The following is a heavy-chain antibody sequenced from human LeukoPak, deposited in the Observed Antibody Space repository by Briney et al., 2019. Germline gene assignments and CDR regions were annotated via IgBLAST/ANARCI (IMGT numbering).Heavy chain of an antibody. CDR2: ISASGGNT. V-gene: IGHV3-23*01. J-gene: IGHJ4*02. D-gene: IGHD6-13*01. Sequence: QPGGSLRLSCAASGFTLRSYAMSWVRQAPGKGLEWVSSISASGGNTYYADSVKGRFTISRDNSKNTLYLQMNSLRVEDTAVYFCAKDMWRTAAAYFFDYWGQGTLGTVSS. CDR3: AKDMWRTAAAYFFDY. CDR1: GFTLRSYA.